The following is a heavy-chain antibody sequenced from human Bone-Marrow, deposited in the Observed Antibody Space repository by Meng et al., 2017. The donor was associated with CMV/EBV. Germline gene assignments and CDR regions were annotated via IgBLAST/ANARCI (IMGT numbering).Heavy chain of an antibody. CDR2: INHSGST. V-gene: IGHV4-34*01. Sequence: GSLRLSCAVYGGSFSGYYWSWIRQPPGKGLEWIGEINHSGSTNYNPSLKSRVTISVDTSKNQFSLKLSSVTAADTAVYYCARGPVRFLEWLWDYYYYGMDGWGQGTTVTVSS. CDR3: ARGPVRFLEWLWDYYYYGMDG. J-gene: IGHJ6*02. CDR1: GGSFSGYY. D-gene: IGHD3-3*01.